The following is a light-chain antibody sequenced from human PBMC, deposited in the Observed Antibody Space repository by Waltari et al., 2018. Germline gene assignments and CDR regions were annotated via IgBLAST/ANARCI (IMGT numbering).Light chain of an antibody. CDR1: QSVSSSY. V-gene: IGKV3-20*01. CDR3: QQYGSSPWT. J-gene: IGKJ1*01. Sequence: IVLTQSPGTLSLSPGERATLSFRASQSVSSSYLAWYQKKPGQAPRVLIHGASNRATGIPDRFSGSVSGTAFTLTISRLEPEDFAVYYGQQYGSSPWTFGQGTKVEIK. CDR2: GAS.